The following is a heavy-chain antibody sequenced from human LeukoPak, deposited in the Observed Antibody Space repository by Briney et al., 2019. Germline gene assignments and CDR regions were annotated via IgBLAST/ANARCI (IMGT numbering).Heavy chain of an antibody. D-gene: IGHD6-19*01. CDR3: AKDRRIAVAPNFDY. CDR1: GFTFSSYA. V-gene: IGHV3-23*01. J-gene: IGHJ4*02. Sequence: GGSLRLSCAASGFTFSSYAMSWVRQAPGKGLEWVSAISGSGGSTYYADSVKGRFTISRDNSMNTLYLQMNSLRAEDTAVYYCAKDRRIAVAPNFDYWGQGTLVTVSS. CDR2: ISGSGGST.